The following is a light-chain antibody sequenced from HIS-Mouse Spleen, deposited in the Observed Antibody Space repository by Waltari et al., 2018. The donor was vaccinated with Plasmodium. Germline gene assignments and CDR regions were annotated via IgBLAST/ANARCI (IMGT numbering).Light chain of an antibody. CDR2: GAS. CDR3: QQYNNWSFT. CDR1: QSVSSN. V-gene: IGKV3-15*01. J-gene: IGKJ3*01. Sequence: EIVMTQSPATLSVSQGARDTLSCRASQSVSSNLAWYQQKPGQAPRLLIYGASTRATGIPARFSGSGSGTEFTLTISSLQSEDFAVYYCQQYNNWSFTFGPGTKVDIK.